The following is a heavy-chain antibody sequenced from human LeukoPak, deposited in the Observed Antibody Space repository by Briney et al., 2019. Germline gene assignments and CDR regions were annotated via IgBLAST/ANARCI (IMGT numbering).Heavy chain of an antibody. J-gene: IGHJ4*02. CDR3: ARGTYGGNSDYFDY. D-gene: IGHD4-23*01. CDR1: GGSISSYY. Sequence: SETLSLTCTVSGGSISSYYWSWIRQPPGKGLEWIGYIYTSGSTNYNPSLKSRVTISVDTSKNQFSLKLSSVTAADTAVYYCARGTYGGNSDYFDYWGQGTLVTVSS. CDR2: IYTSGST. V-gene: IGHV4-4*09.